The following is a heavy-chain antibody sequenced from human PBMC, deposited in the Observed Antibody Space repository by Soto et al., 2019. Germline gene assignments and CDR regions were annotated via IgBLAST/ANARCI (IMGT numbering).Heavy chain of an antibody. D-gene: IGHD3-3*01. CDR3: ARDPGYDFWSGYPNDYYYYGMDV. CDR1: GGTFSRYA. V-gene: IGHV1-69*13. J-gene: IGHJ6*02. CDR2: IIPIFGTA. Sequence: VASVTVSCMPSGGTFSRYAISWVRQAPGQGLEWMGGIIPIFGTANYAQKSQGRVTITADESTSTAYMELSSLRSEDTAVYYCARDPGYDFWSGYPNDYYYYGMDVWGQGTTVTVSS.